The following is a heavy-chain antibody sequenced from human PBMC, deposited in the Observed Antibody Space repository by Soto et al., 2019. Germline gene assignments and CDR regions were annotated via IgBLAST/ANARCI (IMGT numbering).Heavy chain of an antibody. CDR3: ARGLMTPVTTGARLDP. D-gene: IGHD4-4*01. Sequence: EVQLVESGGGLVQPGGSLRLSCVASGFTFSNYWMYWVRQAPGKGLVWVSRISSDGSTASYADSVKGRFTISRGNAQNTLYLQMNSLRAGDTAVYYCARGLMTPVTTGARLDPWGQGTLVTVSS. CDR2: ISSDGSTA. J-gene: IGHJ5*02. V-gene: IGHV3-74*01. CDR1: GFTFSNYW.